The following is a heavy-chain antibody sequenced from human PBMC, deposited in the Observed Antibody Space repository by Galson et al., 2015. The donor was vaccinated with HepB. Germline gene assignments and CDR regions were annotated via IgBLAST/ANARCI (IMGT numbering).Heavy chain of an antibody. CDR1: GFIFGNHA. J-gene: IGHJ4*02. CDR3: ARELCGGTSFCYLDS. CDR2: IRVNGDT. V-gene: IGHV3-23*01. D-gene: IGHD2-21*01. Sequence: SLRLSCAASGFIFGNHAMSWVRQAPVRGLEWVSRIRVNGDTYYADSVKGRFTISRNNSKNTLYLQMNSLRAEDTAMYFCARELCGGTSFCYLDSWGQGALVTFSS.